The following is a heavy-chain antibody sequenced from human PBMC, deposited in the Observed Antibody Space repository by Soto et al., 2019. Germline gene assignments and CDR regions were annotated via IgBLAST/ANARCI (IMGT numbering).Heavy chain of an antibody. J-gene: IGHJ3*02. CDR2: ISGSGGST. CDR1: GFTCSSYA. D-gene: IGHD3-10*01. V-gene: IGHV3-23*01. Sequence: VGSLRLSCASSGFTCSSYAMSWVRQATGKGLEWVSAISGSGGSTYYADSVKGRFTISRDNSKNTLYLQMNSLRAEDTAVYYCAKYITMVRGVIIEAFDIWGQGTMVTVSS. CDR3: AKYITMVRGVIIEAFDI.